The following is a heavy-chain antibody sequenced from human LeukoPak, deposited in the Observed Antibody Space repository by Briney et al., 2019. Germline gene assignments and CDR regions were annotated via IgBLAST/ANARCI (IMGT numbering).Heavy chain of an antibody. Sequence: GGSLRLSCAASGFTFSDYYMSWICQAPGKGLEWVSYISSSGSTIYYADSVKGRFTISRDNAKNSLYLQMNSLRAEDTAVYYCARGYCSSTRCGMDVWGQGTTVTVSS. V-gene: IGHV3-11*01. CDR3: ARGYCSSTRCGMDV. CDR2: ISSSGSTI. CDR1: GFTFSDYY. D-gene: IGHD2-2*01. J-gene: IGHJ6*02.